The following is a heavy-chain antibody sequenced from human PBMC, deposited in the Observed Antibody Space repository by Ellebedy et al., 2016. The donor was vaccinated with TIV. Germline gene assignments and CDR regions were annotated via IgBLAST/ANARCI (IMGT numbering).Heavy chain of an antibody. CDR2: IYHSGST. J-gene: IGHJ4*02. D-gene: IGHD4-17*01. Sequence: SETLSLXXAVSGGSISSGGYSWSWIRQPPGKGLEWIGYIYHSGSTYYNPSLKSRVTISVDRSKNQFSLKLSSVTAADTAVYYCARGRQFFGDPGNYFDYWGQGTLVTVSS. CDR3: ARGRQFFGDPGNYFDY. V-gene: IGHV4-30-2*01. CDR1: GGSISSGGYS.